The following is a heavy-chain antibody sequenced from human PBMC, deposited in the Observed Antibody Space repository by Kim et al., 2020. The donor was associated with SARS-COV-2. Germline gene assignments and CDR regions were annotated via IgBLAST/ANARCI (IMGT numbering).Heavy chain of an antibody. Sequence: GGSLRLSCSASGFTFSSYALHWVRQAPGKRLEYVSAISSNGGGTYYSDSVKGRFTISRDNSKNTLYLQMTSLRAEDTAVYYCVIVSWGMGTINSGGGFDYWGQGPLVTVSP. D-gene: IGHD1-1*01. CDR1: GFTFSSYA. CDR2: ISSNGGGT. V-gene: IGHV3-64D*09. CDR3: VIVSWGMGTINSGGGFDY. J-gene: IGHJ4*02.